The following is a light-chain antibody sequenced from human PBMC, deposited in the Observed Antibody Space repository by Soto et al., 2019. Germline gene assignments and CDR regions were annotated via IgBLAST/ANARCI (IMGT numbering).Light chain of an antibody. CDR1: QSVSSRN. CDR2: GAS. CDR3: LRYGDSPPAYT. J-gene: IGKJ2*01. V-gene: IGKV3-20*01. Sequence: EIVLTQSPGTVSLSPGERATLSCRASQSVSSRNLAWYRQKPGQASSLLIFGASNRATGIPDRFSGSRSGTDFTLTISRLEPEDCAVYYCLRYGDSPPAYTFGQGTKLEIK.